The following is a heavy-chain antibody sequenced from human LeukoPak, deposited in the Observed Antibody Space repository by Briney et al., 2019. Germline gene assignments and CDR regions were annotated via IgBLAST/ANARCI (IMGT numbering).Heavy chain of an antibody. D-gene: IGHD3-10*01. V-gene: IGHV3-74*01. J-gene: IGHJ6*02. Sequence: GGSLRLSCAASGFTFSSYWMHWVRQAPGKGLVWVSRINSDGSSTSYADSVKGRFTVSRDNAKNTLYLQMNSLRAEDTAVYYCARNHYYGSGSYFSLGMDVWGQGPRSPSP. CDR2: INSDGSST. CDR3: ARNHYYGSGSYFSLGMDV. CDR1: GFTFSSYW.